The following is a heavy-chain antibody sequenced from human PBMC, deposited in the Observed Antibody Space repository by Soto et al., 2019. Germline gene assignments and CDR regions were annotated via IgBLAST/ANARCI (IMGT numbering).Heavy chain of an antibody. CDR2: ISAYNGNT. CDR1: GYTFTSYG. V-gene: IGHV1-18*01. Sequence: VASVKVSCKASGYTFTSYGISWVRQAPGQGLEWMGWISAYNGNTNYAQKLQGRVTMTTDTSTSTAYMELRSLRSDDTAVYYCARDLHRSFFGYSYGVYNRFYFWGQGSLVPGSS. J-gene: IGHJ4*02. D-gene: IGHD5-18*01. CDR3: ARDLHRSFFGYSYGVYNRFYF.